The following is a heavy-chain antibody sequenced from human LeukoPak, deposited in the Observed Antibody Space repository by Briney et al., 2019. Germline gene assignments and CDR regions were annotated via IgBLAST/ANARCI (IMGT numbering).Heavy chain of an antibody. V-gene: IGHV4-39*01. D-gene: IGHD4-23*01. CDR1: GGSISSSSYY. Sequence: PSETLSLTCTVSGGSISSSSYYWGWIRQPPGKGLEWIGSIYYSGSTYYNPSLKSRVTISVDTSKNQFSLKLSSVTAADTAVYYCARRVGGGNSDYYYYHGMDVWGQGTTVTVSS. J-gene: IGHJ6*02. CDR2: IYYSGST. CDR3: ARRVGGGNSDYYYYHGMDV.